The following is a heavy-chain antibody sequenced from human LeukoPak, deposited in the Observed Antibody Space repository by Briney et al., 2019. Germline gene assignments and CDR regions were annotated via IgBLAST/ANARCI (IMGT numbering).Heavy chain of an antibody. CDR3: AGDSLTRGSTP. J-gene: IGHJ5*02. CDR1: GGSISSDDYY. CDR2: IYYSGST. V-gene: IGHV4-31*03. Sequence: SQTLSLTCTVSGGSISSDDYYWSWIRQHPGKGLEWIGYIYYSGSTYDNPSLKSRVTISVDTSKNQFSLKLSSVTAADTAVYYCAGDSLTRGSTPWGQGTLVTVSS. D-gene: IGHD3-10*01.